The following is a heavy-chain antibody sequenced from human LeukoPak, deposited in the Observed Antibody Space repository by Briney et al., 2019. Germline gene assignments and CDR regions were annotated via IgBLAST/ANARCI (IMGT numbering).Heavy chain of an antibody. D-gene: IGHD3-9*01. CDR3: AKGLHYNILTGFRREYYFDS. V-gene: IGHV3-23*01. CDR2: VTGSGGTT. Sequence: GGSLRLSCAASGFTFSGYGMTWVRQAPGKGLEWVSTVTGSGGTTSYADSVRGRFTISRDNSKNTLFLQMNSLRAEDTAIYYCAKGLHYNILTGFRREYYFDSWGQGTLVTVSS. J-gene: IGHJ4*02. CDR1: GFTFSGYG.